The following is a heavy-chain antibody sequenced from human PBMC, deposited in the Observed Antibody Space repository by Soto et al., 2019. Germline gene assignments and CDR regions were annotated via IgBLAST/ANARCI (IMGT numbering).Heavy chain of an antibody. CDR1: GGSISSDNW. V-gene: IGHV4-4*02. CDR3: ARDSPVGATDWFDP. CDR2: IYHSGST. Sequence: SETLSLTCTVSGGSISSDNWWSWVRQPPGKRLQWIGEIYHSGSTSYNPSLKSRVTMLVDKSKNQFSLRLSSVTAADTAIYYCARDSPVGATDWFDPWGLGTLVTVS. D-gene: IGHD1-26*01. J-gene: IGHJ5*02.